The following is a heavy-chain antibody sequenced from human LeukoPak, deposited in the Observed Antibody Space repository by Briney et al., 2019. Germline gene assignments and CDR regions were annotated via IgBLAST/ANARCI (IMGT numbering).Heavy chain of an antibody. D-gene: IGHD3-3*01. J-gene: IGHJ4*02. CDR3: ARGLADYDSWSGYYSVDY. CDR2: INHSGST. Sequence: SETLSLTCAVYGGSFSGYYWSWIRQPPGKGLEWIGEINHSGSTNYNPSLKSRVTISVDTSKNQFSLKLSSVTAADTAVYYCARGLADYDSWSGYYSVDYWGQGTLVTVSS. CDR1: GGSFSGYY. V-gene: IGHV4-34*01.